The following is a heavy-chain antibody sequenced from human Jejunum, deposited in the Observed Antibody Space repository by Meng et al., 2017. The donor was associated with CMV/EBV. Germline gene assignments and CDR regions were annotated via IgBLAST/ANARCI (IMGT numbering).Heavy chain of an antibody. V-gene: IGHV1-46*02. CDR1: GYTFNNYG. CDR3: ARERPHSYYFDF. J-gene: IGHJ4*02. CDR2: IKDTGTT. Sequence: QVQLVQSGAEVQKPGASVRVSCKTSGYTFNNYGIFWVRQAPGQGLEWMGIIKDTGTTQYAQKFQGRVTMTRDTSTSTVYMDLSSLRFEDTGIYYCARERPHSYYFDFWGQGILVTVSS. D-gene: IGHD2-15*01.